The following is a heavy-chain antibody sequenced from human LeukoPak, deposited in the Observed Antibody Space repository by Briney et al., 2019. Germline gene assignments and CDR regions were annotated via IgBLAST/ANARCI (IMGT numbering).Heavy chain of an antibody. CDR2: ISYDGSNK. D-gene: IGHD3-16*01. CDR3: ATDYGGY. V-gene: IGHV3-30*03. J-gene: IGHJ4*02. Sequence: PGGSLRLSCAASGFTSSIYGMHWVRQAPGKGLEWVAVISYDGSNKYYADSVKGRFTISRDNGQNSLYLQMNSLRAEDTAVYYCATDYGGYWGQGTLVTVSS. CDR1: GFTSSIYG.